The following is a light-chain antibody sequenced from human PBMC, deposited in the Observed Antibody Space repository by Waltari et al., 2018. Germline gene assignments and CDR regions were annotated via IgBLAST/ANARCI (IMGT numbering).Light chain of an antibody. CDR2: NVY. V-gene: IGLV2-11*01. Sequence: QSALTQPRSVSGSLGQSVTISCAGSSDDVGGFNYVSWYQHYPGKAPNLIMYNVYRGPSGVPLRFSGSKSGNTASLTVSGLQAEDEADYDCCSYSTTYPEVFGSGTKVTVV. CDR1: SDDVGGFNY. J-gene: IGLJ1*01. CDR3: CSYSTTYPEV.